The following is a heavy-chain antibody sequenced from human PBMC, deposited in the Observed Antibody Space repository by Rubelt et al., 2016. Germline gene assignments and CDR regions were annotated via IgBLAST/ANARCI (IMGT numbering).Heavy chain of an antibody. Sequence: QLQLHESGPGLVRPSETLSLACTVSGDSSTAYSWSWIRQPPGKGLAWIGSIYYSGSTYYNPSLRSRVTLSVDPSRWQFSLKLDSGVAADTAVYYCARGRDGDRMGCWGQGTLVTVSS. J-gene: IGHJ4*02. CDR3: ARGRDGDRMGC. CDR2: IYYSGST. V-gene: IGHV4-59*05. D-gene: IGHD4-17*01. CDR1: GDSSTAYS.